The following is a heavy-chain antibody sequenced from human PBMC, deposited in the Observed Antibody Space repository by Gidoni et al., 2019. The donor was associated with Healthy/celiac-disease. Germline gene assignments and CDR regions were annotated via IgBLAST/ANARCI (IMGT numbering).Heavy chain of an antibody. Sequence: EVQLVESGGGLVQPGRSLRLSCAASGFTFDDYAMHWVRQAPGKGLEWVSGISWNSGSIGYADSVKGRFTISRDNAKNSLYLQMNSLRAEDTALYYCAKSSHCSSTSCYSFDYWGQGTLVTVSS. J-gene: IGHJ4*02. CDR3: AKSSHCSSTSCYSFDY. CDR1: GFTFDDYA. V-gene: IGHV3-9*01. D-gene: IGHD2-2*01. CDR2: ISWNSGSI.